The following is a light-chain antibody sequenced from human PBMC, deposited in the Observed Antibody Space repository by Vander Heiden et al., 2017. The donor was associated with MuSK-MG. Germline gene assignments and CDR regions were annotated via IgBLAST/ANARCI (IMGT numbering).Light chain of an antibody. CDR3: QQSYSTLPIT. CDR2: AAS. V-gene: IGKV1-39*01. J-gene: IGKJ5*01. Sequence: DIQMTQSPSSLSASVGDRVTITCRASQSISSYLNWYQQKPGKAPKLLIYAASSLQSGVPSRFSGSGSGTDFTLTISSLQPEDFATYYCQQSYSTLPITFGQGTQVEIK. CDR1: QSISSY.